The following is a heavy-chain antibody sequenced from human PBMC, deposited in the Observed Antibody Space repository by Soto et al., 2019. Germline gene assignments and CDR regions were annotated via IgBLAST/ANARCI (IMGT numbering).Heavy chain of an antibody. D-gene: IGHD1-26*01. Sequence: SETLSLTCNVSGGSMNHGDYYWSWVRQSPEKGLEWIGYIYVTGTTYYNPSFKSRVTISVDRSRSQFSLRLTSVTAEDTAVYFCASLYGSYTWAGNYFDSWRQGRLVTVSS. CDR3: ASLYGSYTWAGNYFDS. CDR1: GGSMNHGDYY. J-gene: IGHJ4*02. V-gene: IGHV4-30-4*01. CDR2: IYVTGTT.